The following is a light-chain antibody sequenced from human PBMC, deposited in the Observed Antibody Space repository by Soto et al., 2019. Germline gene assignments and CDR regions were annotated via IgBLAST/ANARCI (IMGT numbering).Light chain of an antibody. V-gene: IGLV2-14*01. J-gene: IGLJ2*01. Sequence: QSALTQPHSVSGSPGESVTISCTGTSSDVGAYNFVSWYQHHPGKAPRLMIYEVSSRPSGVSNRFSGSKSGNTASLTISGLQAEDEAQYYCSSYSSANTVIFGGGTKLTVL. CDR3: SSYSSANTVI. CDR1: SSDVGAYNF. CDR2: EVS.